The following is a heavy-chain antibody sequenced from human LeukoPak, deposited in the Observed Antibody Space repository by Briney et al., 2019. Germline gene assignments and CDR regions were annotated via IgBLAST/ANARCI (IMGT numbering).Heavy chain of an antibody. V-gene: IGHV4-4*07. J-gene: IGHJ4*02. CDR1: GGSISSYY. Sequence: PSETLSLTCTVSGGSISSYYWSWIRQPAGKGLEWIGRIYSSGSTNYNPSLKSRVTMSVDTSRNQFSLNLTSVTAADTAVYYSGRTSPRYGGFDCWGQGTLVTVSS. D-gene: IGHD4-23*01. CDR3: GRTSPRYGGFDC. CDR2: IYSSGST.